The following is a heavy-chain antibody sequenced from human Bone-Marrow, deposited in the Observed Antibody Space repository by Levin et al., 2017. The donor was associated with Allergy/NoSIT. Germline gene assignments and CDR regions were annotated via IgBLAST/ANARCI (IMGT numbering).Heavy chain of an antibody. CDR1: GFSFSSYA. CDR3: TTVDLGYCSSTKCFDH. V-gene: IGHV3-30-3*01. J-gene: IGHJ5*02. D-gene: IGHD2-2*01. Sequence: GESLKISCAASGFSFSSYAIHWVRQAPGKGLEWVAVISYNGGQKYYADSVQGRFIISRDNSNNTLYLQLNNLRADDTAIYYCTTVDLGYCSSTKCFDHGGQGTLVTVSS. CDR2: ISYNGGQK.